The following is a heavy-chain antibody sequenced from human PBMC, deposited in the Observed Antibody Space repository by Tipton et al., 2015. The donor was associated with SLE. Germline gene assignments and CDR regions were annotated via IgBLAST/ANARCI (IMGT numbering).Heavy chain of an antibody. V-gene: IGHV3-30*04. CDR1: GFTFNNYP. D-gene: IGHD3-22*01. CDR3: AGEGYYYDGSADY. J-gene: IGHJ4*02. CDR2: ISYDGSNK. Sequence: SLRLSCAASGFTFNNYPMHWVRQAPGKGLEWVALISYDGSNKYYADSVIGRFTISRDNSKNTLYLQMHSLRAEDTAAYYCAGEGYYYDGSADYWGQGTLVTVSS.